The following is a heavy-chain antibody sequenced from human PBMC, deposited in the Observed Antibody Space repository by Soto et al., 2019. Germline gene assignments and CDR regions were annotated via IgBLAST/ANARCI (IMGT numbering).Heavy chain of an antibody. V-gene: IGHV3-23*01. CDR1: GFTFSSSA. D-gene: IGHD6-13*01. CDR3: AKSALAAAGTGPFDY. Sequence: GSLRLSCAASGFTFSSSAMSWVRQAPGKGLEWVSTISGSGGNTNYADSVKGRFSISRDNSMNTLYLQMNSLGAEDTAVYYCAKSALAAAGTGPFDYWGQGTLVTVSS. J-gene: IGHJ4*02. CDR2: ISGSGGNT.